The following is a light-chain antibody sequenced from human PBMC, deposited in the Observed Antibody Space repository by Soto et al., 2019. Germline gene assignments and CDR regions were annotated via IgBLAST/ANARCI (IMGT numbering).Light chain of an antibody. CDR1: SSDVGRYSY. CDR2: DVS. V-gene: IGLV2-11*01. J-gene: IGLJ1*01. CDR3: CSYAGTYTGV. Sequence: QSVLTQPRSVSGSPGQSVSISCTGTSSDVGRYSYVSWYQQHPGKAPKLMIYDVSERPSGVPDRFSGSKSGNTASLTISGLQAEDEADYYCCSYAGTYTGVFGTGTK.